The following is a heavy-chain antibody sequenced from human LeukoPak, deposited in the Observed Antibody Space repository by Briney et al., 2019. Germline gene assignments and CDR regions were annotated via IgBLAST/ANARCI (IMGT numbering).Heavy chain of an antibody. Sequence: ASVKVSCKASGCTFTGYYMHWVRQAPGQGLEWMGWINPNSGGTNYAQKFQGRVTMTRDTSISTAYMELSRLRSDDTAVYYCARDQWLDTANYYYYMDVWGKGTTVTVSS. V-gene: IGHV1-2*02. CDR1: GCTFTGYY. D-gene: IGHD6-19*01. CDR3: ARDQWLDTANYYYYMDV. J-gene: IGHJ6*03. CDR2: INPNSGGT.